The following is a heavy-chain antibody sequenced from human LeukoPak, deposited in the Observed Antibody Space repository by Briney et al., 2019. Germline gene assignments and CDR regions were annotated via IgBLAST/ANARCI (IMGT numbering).Heavy chain of an antibody. CDR3: ARDRGAARRLNPRGAASYYFDY. J-gene: IGHJ4*02. CDR1: GFTFSSYA. CDR2: ISYDGSNK. D-gene: IGHD6-6*01. Sequence: GGSLRLSCAASGFTFSSYAMHWVRQAPGKGLEWVAVISYDGSNKYYADSVKGRFTISIDNSKNTLYLQMNSLRAEDTAVYYCARDRGAARRLNPRGAASYYFDYWGQGTLVTVSS. V-gene: IGHV3-30-3*01.